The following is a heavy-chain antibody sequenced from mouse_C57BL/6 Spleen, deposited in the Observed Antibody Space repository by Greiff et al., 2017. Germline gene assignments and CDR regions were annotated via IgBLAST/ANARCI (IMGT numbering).Heavy chain of an antibody. CDR2: IDPSDSYT. Sequence: QVQLQQPGAELVRPGTSVKLSCKASGYTFTSYWMHWVKQRPGHGLEWIGVIDPSDSYTNDNQKFKGKATLTVDTSSSTAYMQLSSLTSEDSAVYYCARFLTTGAMDYGGQGTSVTVSS. D-gene: IGHD1-1*01. CDR1: GYTFTSYW. V-gene: IGHV1-59*01. J-gene: IGHJ4*01. CDR3: ARFLTTGAMDY.